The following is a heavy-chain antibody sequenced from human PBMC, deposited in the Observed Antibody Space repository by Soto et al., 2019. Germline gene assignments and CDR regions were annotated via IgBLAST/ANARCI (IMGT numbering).Heavy chain of an antibody. V-gene: IGHV1-18*01. CDR1: GYTFTSYG. Sequence: QVQRVQSGAEVKKPGASVKVSCKASGYTFTSYGISWVRQAPGQGLEWMGWISAYNGNTNYAQKLQGRVTMTTDTSTSTAYMELRSLRSDDTAVYYCARDRPIYSSGWPFDYWGQGTLVTVSS. CDR2: ISAYNGNT. D-gene: IGHD6-19*01. CDR3: ARDRPIYSSGWPFDY. J-gene: IGHJ4*02.